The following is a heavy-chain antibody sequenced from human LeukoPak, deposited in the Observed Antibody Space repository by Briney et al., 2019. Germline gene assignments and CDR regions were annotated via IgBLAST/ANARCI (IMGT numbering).Heavy chain of an antibody. V-gene: IGHV3-15*07. CDR1: GFTFSSYA. CDR2: IRSKADGGTP. J-gene: IGHJ4*02. D-gene: IGHD2-15*01. CDR3: TTRSPARYCSDGACYSSADY. Sequence: GGSLRLSCAASGFTFSSYAMNWVRQAPGKGLEWVGHIRSKADGGTPDYIAPVKGRFTISRDDSKDTLYLQMNSLNTEDTAMYYCTTRSPARYCSDGACYSSADYWGQGTLVTVSS.